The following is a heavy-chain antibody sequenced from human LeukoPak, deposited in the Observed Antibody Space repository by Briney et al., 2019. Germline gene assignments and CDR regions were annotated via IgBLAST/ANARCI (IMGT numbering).Heavy chain of an antibody. CDR1: GFTFSSYA. J-gene: IGHJ6*03. CDR2: MSYDGSNE. Sequence: GGSLRLSCTASGFTFSSYALHWVRQAPGKGLEWVALMSYDGSNEYYADSVKGRFTISRDNSKNTLYLQMNSLRAEDAAVYYCAKDYGYYYYYYMDVWGKGTTVTVSS. V-gene: IGHV3-30*04. D-gene: IGHD4-17*01. CDR3: AKDYGYYYYYYMDV.